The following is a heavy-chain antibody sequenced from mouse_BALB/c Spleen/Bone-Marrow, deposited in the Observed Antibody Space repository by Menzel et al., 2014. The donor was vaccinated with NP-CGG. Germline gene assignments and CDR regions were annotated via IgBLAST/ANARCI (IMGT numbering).Heavy chain of an antibody. CDR3: AIGGSTMITTFAY. Sequence: VQLQQSGAELVRPGVSVKISCKGSGYTFTDYAMHWVKQSHAKSLEWIGVISTYYGDASYNQKFKGKATMTVDKSSSTAYMELARLTSEDSAIYYCAIGGSTMITTFAYWGQGTLFTVSA. CDR1: GYTFTDYA. J-gene: IGHJ3*01. V-gene: IGHV1S137*01. CDR2: ISTYYGDA. D-gene: IGHD2-4*01.